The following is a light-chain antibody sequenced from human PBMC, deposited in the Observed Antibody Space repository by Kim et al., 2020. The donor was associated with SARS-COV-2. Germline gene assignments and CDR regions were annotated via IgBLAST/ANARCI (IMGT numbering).Light chain of an antibody. CDR2: QDS. J-gene: IGLJ3*02. CDR3: QAWDSSTWV. V-gene: IGLV3-1*01. CDR1: KLGDKY. Sequence: SVAPGQTASITCSGDKLGDKYACWYQQKPSHTPVLVIYQDSKPPSGIPERFSGSNSENTATLTIGGTQAMDEADYYCQAWDSSTWVFGGGTQLTVL.